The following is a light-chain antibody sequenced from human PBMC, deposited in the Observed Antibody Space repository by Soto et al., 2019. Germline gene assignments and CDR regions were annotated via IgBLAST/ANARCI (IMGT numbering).Light chain of an antibody. V-gene: IGLV1-40*01. CDR3: QSYDSSLSGYV. Sequence: QSVLTQPPSVSGAPGQRVTISCTGSSSNIGAGYDVHWYQQLPGTAPKLLIYGNSNRPSGVPDRFSGSKSGTSASLAITGLQAEDEADYYCQSYDSSLSGYVFGTCTKVTVL. CDR2: GNS. CDR1: SSNIGAGYD. J-gene: IGLJ1*01.